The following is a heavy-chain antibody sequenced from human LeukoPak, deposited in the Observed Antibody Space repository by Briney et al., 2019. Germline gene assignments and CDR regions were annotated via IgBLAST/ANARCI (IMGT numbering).Heavy chain of an antibody. CDR3: ARNTPSLSTNGMDV. Sequence: GGSLRLSCAVSGFTFSRYIMNWVRQAPGKGLEWVSVISGGSTSTFYADSVKGRFTISRDNAKNSLYLQMDSPRAEDTAVYYCARNTPSLSTNGMDVWGQGTAVTVSS. D-gene: IGHD3-3*02. CDR1: GFTFSRYI. J-gene: IGHJ6*02. CDR2: ISGGSTST. V-gene: IGHV3-21*01.